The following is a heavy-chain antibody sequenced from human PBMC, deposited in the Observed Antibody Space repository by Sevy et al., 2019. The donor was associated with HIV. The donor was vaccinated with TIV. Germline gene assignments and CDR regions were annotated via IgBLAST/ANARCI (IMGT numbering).Heavy chain of an antibody. CDR2: ISYEGSNI. D-gene: IGHD1-1*01. CDR1: ALTFTRYA. CDR3: PQDLHPPGPVRGTNFDY. V-gene: IGHV3-30*18. J-gene: IGHJ4*02. Sequence: GGSLRLSCAGSALTFTRYAFHWVRQAPGKGPEWLGVISYEGSNIYYGPSVKGRFTISRDNSKNTLYLQMNDMRTEDSSVYYGPQDLHPPGPVRGTNFDYWGRGTLVTVSS.